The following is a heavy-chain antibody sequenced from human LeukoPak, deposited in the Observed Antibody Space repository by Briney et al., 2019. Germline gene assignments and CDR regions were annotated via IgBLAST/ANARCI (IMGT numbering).Heavy chain of an antibody. J-gene: IGHJ4*02. CDR3: ARRDRLRRFDY. D-gene: IGHD4-17*01. V-gene: IGHV4-34*01. CDR1: GGSFSGYY. Sequence: SETMFLNCAVYGGSFSGYYWSWISQPPGKGLEWIGEINHSGSTNYNPSLKSRVIISVDTSNNQFSLKLSSVTAADTAVYYCARRDRLRRFDYWGQGSLVTVSS. CDR2: INHSGST.